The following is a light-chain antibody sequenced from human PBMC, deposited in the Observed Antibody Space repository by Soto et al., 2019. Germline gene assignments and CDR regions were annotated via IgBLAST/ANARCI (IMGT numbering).Light chain of an antibody. V-gene: IGKV1-39*01. CDR2: AAS. CDR3: QQSYSTPPVT. Sequence: DIQMTQSPSSLSASVGDRVTITCRASQSISSYLNWYQQKPGKAPKLLIYAASSLPSGVPSRFSGSGSGTDFTLPISSLQPEDFATYYCQQSYSTPPVTFGGGTKVEIK. J-gene: IGKJ4*01. CDR1: QSISSY.